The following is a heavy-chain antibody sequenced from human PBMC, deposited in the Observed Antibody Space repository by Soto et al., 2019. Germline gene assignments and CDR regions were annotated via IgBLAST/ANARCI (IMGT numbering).Heavy chain of an antibody. CDR3: ARFKRFDS. Sequence: SETLSLTCTVSGVSISSGDYYWSRIRQPPGKGLEWIGYIYYSGSTYYNPSLKSRVTISVDTSKNQFSLKLSSVTAADTAVYYWARFKRFDSLGQGTLVTVSS. CDR2: IYYSGST. V-gene: IGHV4-30-4*01. CDR1: GVSISSGDYY. J-gene: IGHJ5*01.